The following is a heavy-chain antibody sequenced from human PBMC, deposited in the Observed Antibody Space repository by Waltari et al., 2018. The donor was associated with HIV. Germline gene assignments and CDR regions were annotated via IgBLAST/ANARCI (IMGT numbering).Heavy chain of an antibody. D-gene: IGHD1-7*01. Sequence: EVQLVESGGGLVQPGGSLRLSGTVSGFTFSSFPMGWVRQAPGMGLEWVSAISSSGNSAYSEDSVKGRFTISRDNSKNTLYLQMNSLRAEDTAIYYCAKRLTGTHYYFDYWGQGTLVTVSS. J-gene: IGHJ4*02. CDR3: AKRLTGTHYYFDY. CDR1: GFTFSSFP. V-gene: IGHV3-23*04. CDR2: ISSSGNSA.